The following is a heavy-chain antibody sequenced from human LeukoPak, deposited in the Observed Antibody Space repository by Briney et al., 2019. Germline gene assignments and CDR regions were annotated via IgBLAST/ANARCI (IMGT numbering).Heavy chain of an antibody. CDR3: AKDLVGTGALDI. Sequence: GGSLRLSCVGFEFTFSSYAMGWVRQAPGKGLDWVSVISGHSGNEYYADYVKGRFTISRDNSKNTLYLQMNSLRAEDTAVYYCAKDLVGTGALDIWGQGTMVTVSS. V-gene: IGHV3-23*01. D-gene: IGHD2-21*02. CDR2: ISGHSGNE. J-gene: IGHJ3*02. CDR1: EFTFSSYA.